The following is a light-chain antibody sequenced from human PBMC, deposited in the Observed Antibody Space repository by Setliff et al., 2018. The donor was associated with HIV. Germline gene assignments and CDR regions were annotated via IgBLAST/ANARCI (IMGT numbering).Light chain of an antibody. CDR2: NVM. CDR1: NSDVGGYNY. CDR3: CSYTSTSTSV. Sequence: SVLTQPRSVSGSPGQSVTISCTGSNSDVGGYNYVSWYQQHSGKAPKLIIYNVMKRPSGVPDRSSGSKSGNTASLTISGLQAEDEADYYCCSYTSTSTSVFGTGTKVTVL. J-gene: IGLJ1*01. V-gene: IGLV2-11*01.